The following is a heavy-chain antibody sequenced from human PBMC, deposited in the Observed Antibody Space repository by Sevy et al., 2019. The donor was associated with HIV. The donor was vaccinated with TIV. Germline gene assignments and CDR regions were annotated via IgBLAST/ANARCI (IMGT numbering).Heavy chain of an antibody. V-gene: IGHV3-30-3*01. D-gene: IGHD3-22*01. CDR1: GFTFSSYA. CDR3: WIRAQLIVVDGNWFDP. CDR2: ISYDGSNK. Sequence: GGSLRLSCAASGFTFSSYAMHWVRQAPGKGLEWVAVISYDGSNKYYADSVKGRFTISRDNSKNTLYLQMNSLRAEYTAVYYCWIRAQLIVVDGNWFDPWGQGTLVTVSS. J-gene: IGHJ5*02.